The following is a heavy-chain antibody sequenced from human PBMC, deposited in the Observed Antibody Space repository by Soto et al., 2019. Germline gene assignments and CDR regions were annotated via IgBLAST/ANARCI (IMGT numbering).Heavy chain of an antibody. J-gene: IGHJ6*02. CDR3: ARSITILGVSPYYYYCMDV. Sequence: QVQLVQSGAEVKKPGSSVKVSCKASGGTFSSYAISWVRQAPGQGLEWMGGIIPIFGTANYAQKLQGRVTITADKSTSTAYMELSSLRSEDTAVYSCARSITILGVSPYYYYCMDVWGQGTTVTVSS. CDR1: GGTFSSYA. V-gene: IGHV1-69*06. D-gene: IGHD3-3*01. CDR2: IIPIFGTA.